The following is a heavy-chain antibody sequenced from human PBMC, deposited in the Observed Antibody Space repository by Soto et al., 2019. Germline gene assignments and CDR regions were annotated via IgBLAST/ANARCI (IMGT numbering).Heavy chain of an antibody. CDR1: GGSISSYY. Sequence: QVQLQESGPGLVKPSETLSLTCTVSGGSISSYYWSWIRQPPGKGLEWIGYIYYSGSTNYNPSLKXRVXRXVDTSKNQFSLKLSSVTAADTAVYYCARSGSGWLDYWGQGTLVTVSS. J-gene: IGHJ4*02. D-gene: IGHD6-19*01. CDR2: IYYSGST. V-gene: IGHV4-59*01. CDR3: ARSGSGWLDY.